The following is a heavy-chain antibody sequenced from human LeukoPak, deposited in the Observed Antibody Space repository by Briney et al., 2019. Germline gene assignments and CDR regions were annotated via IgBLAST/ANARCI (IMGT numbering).Heavy chain of an antibody. D-gene: IGHD6-13*01. CDR2: IYSGGST. J-gene: IGHJ3*02. CDR1: GFTFSSNY. CDR3: ARVKGSSSSGGAFDI. Sequence: GGSLRLSCAASGFTFSSNYMSWVRQAPGKGLEWVSVIYSGGSTYYADSVKGRFTISRDNSKNTLYLQMNSLRAEDTAVYYCARVKGSSSSGGAFDIWGQGTMVTVSS. V-gene: IGHV3-66*01.